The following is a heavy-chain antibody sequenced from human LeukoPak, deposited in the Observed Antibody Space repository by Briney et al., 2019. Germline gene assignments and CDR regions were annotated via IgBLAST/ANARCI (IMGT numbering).Heavy chain of an antibody. CDR3: ARLAEIGWFSVYWYFDL. D-gene: IGHD3-10*01. CDR1: GGSISSYY. Sequence: SETLSLTCTVSGGSISSYYWSWIRQPTGKGLEWIGYIYYSGSTNYNPSLKSRVTISVDTSKNQFSLKLSSVTAADTAVYYCARLAEIGWFSVYWYFDLWGRGTLVTVSS. V-gene: IGHV4-59*08. J-gene: IGHJ2*01. CDR2: IYYSGST.